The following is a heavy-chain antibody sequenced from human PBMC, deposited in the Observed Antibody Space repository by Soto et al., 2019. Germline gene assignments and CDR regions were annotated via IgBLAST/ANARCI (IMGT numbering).Heavy chain of an antibody. CDR3: AHRPSYCSGGSCYSGFDY. CDR1: GFSLSTSGVG. Sequence: QITLKESGPTLVKPTQTLTLTCTFSGFSLSTSGVGVGWIRQPPGKALEWLALIYWDDDKRYSPSLKSRLTITKDTSNNQVVLTMTNMDPVDTATDYCAHRPSYCSGGSCYSGFDYWGQGTLVTVSS. J-gene: IGHJ4*02. CDR2: IYWDDDK. D-gene: IGHD2-15*01. V-gene: IGHV2-5*02.